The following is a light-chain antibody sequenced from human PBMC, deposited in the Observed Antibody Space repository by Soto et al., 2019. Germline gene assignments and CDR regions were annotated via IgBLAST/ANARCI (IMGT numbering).Light chain of an antibody. CDR1: SSNIGSNT. Sequence: VRTQPPSASGVPGDGVSISYTGSSSNIGSNTISWYQQLPGTAPKLLIYSTNQRPSGVPDRFSGSKSGTSASLAISGLQSGDEAEYYCAAWDDSLTGFFVFGTGTKVTVL. J-gene: IGLJ1*01. CDR2: STN. V-gene: IGLV1-44*01. CDR3: AAWDDSLTGFFV.